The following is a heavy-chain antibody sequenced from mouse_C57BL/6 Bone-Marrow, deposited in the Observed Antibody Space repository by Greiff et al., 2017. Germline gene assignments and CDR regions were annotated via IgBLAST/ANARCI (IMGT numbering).Heavy chain of an antibody. D-gene: IGHD1-1*01. V-gene: IGHV1-75*01. CDR3: ARSGYYDGYYFDY. J-gene: IGHJ2*01. CDR2: IFPGSGST. CDR1: GYTFTDYY. Sequence: VQRVESGPELVKPGASVKISCKASGYTFTDYYINWVKQRPGQGLEWIGWIFPGSGSTYYNEKFKGKATLTVDKSSSTAYMLRSSLTSEDSAVYFCARSGYYDGYYFDYWGQGTTLTVSS.